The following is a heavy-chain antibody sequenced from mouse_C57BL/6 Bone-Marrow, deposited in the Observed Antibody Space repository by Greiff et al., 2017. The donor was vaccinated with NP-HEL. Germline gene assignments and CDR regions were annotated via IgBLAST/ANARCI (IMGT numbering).Heavy chain of an antibody. D-gene: IGHD1-1*02. CDR2: ISSGSSTI. CDR3: ARHYSLAY. V-gene: IGHV5-17*01. Sequence: EVKLVESGGGLVKPGGSLKLSCAASGFTFSDYGMHWVRQAPETGLEWVAYISSGSSTIYYADTVKGRFTISRDNAKNTLFRHMTSLRSEDTAMYYCARHYSLAYGGQGTLVTVSA. J-gene: IGHJ3*01. CDR1: GFTFSDYG.